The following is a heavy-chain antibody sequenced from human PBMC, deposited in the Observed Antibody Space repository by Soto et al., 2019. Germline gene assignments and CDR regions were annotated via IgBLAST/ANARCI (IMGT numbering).Heavy chain of an antibody. V-gene: IGHV1-18*01. CDR1: GYSFTTYG. Sequence: QIQLVQSGTEVKRSGASVKVSCKTSGYSFTTYGLSWVRQAPGRGLEWVGWISGYNGITNYAQKFQGTVILTTDTPTTTGYMEIKSLSSDDTAVYYCVRDTYYYHSSGPAPFEYWGQGTQVTVSS. J-gene: IGHJ4*02. D-gene: IGHD3-22*01. CDR2: ISGYNGIT. CDR3: VRDTYYYHSSGPAPFEY.